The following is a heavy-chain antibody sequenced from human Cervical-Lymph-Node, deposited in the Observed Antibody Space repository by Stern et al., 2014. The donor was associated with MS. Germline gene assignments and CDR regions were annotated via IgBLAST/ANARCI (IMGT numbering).Heavy chain of an antibody. J-gene: IGHJ5*02. CDR1: GYTFTSYA. V-gene: IGHV1-3*01. Sequence: QVQLVQSGAEVKKPGASGKVSCKASGYTFTSYAMHWVRQAPGQRLEWMGWINAGNGNTKYSQKFQGRVTITRDTSASTAYMELSSLRSEDTAVYYCARGRQWLPSWFDPWGQGTLVTVSS. CDR3: ARGRQWLPSWFDP. CDR2: INAGNGNT. D-gene: IGHD6-19*01.